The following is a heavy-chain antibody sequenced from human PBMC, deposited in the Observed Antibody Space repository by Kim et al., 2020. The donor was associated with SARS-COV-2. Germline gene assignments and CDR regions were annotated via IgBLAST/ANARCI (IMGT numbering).Heavy chain of an antibody. CDR3: AICSRIAAAGEFDY. D-gene: IGHD6-13*01. V-gene: IGHV1-69*04. Sequence: SVKVSCKASGGTFSSYAISWVRQAPGQGLEWMGRIIPILGIANYAQKFQGRVTITADKSTSTAYMELSSLRSEDTAVYYCAICSRIAAAGEFDYWGQGTLVTVSS. J-gene: IGHJ4*02. CDR2: IIPILGIA. CDR1: GGTFSSYA.